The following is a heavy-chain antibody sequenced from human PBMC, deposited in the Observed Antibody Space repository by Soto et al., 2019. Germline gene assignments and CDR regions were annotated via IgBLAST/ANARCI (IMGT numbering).Heavy chain of an antibody. D-gene: IGHD3-3*01. V-gene: IGHV4-39*01. CDR3: ATAIYDFWSGYKYFDY. CDR1: GGSISSSSYY. Sequence: SETLSLTCTVSGGSISSSSYYWGWIRQPPGKGLEWIGSIYYSGSTYYNPSLKSRVTISVDTSKNQFSLKLSSVTAADTAVYYCATAIYDFWSGYKYFDYWGQGTLITVSS. CDR2: IYYSGST. J-gene: IGHJ4*02.